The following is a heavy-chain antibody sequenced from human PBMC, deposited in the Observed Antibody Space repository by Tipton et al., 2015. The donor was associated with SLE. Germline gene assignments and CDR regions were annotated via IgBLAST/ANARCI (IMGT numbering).Heavy chain of an antibody. V-gene: IGHV4-38-2*01. CDR2: INTGGRT. Sequence: LRLSCAVSGYSVSKDYYWGWIRQFPGKGLEWIGQINTGGRTNYNPSLKSRVNMSVDTPKNQVFLKLTSVTAADTAVYYCARLLPMVRGGFDPWGQGTLVTVSS. J-gene: IGHJ5*02. D-gene: IGHD3-10*01. CDR3: ARLLPMVRGGFDP. CDR1: GYSVSKDYY.